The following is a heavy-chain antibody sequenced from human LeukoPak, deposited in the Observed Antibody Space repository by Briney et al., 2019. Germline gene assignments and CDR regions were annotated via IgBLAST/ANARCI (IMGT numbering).Heavy chain of an antibody. CDR2: IKQDGSEK. D-gene: IGHD1-26*01. Sequence: GGSLRLSCAASGFTFSSYWMSWVRQAPGKGLEWVANIKQDGSEKYYVDSVKGRFTISRDNAKNSLYLQMNSLRAEDTAVYYCAKDVSTSRYYFDYWGQGTLVTVSS. CDR1: GFTFSSYW. CDR3: AKDVSTSRYYFDY. V-gene: IGHV3-7*03. J-gene: IGHJ4*02.